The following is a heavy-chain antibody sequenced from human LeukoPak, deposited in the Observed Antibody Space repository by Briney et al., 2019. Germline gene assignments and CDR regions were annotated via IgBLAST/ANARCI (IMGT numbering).Heavy chain of an antibody. CDR3: ARHGRGNSVNADH. CDR1: GGSISNFY. CDR2: IYYSGST. V-gene: IGHV4-59*08. D-gene: IGHD1-1*01. J-gene: IGHJ4*02. Sequence: SETLSLTCTVSGGSISNFYWSWIRQPPGKGLGWIGYIYYSGSTNYSPSLKSRVTISVDSSKNQFSLKLNSVTAADTAVYYCARHGRGNSVNADHWGQGTLVSVSS.